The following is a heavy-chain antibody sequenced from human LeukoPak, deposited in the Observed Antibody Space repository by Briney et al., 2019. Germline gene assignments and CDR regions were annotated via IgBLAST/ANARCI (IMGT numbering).Heavy chain of an antibody. Sequence: ASVKVSCKASGYTFSSYGISWVRHCPGQGVEWVGWISAYNGNTKYAQKIQGRVTMITDTSTSPAYMELMSLRSDDTAVYYCARDHVVRFLGWLVWGQGTLVTVSS. V-gene: IGHV1-18*01. CDR2: ISAYNGNT. CDR3: ARDHVVRFLGWLV. D-gene: IGHD3-3*01. CDR1: GYTFSSYG. J-gene: IGHJ4*02.